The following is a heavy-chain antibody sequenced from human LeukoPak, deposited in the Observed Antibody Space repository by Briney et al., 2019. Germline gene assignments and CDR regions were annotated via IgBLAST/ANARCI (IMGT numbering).Heavy chain of an antibody. Sequence: GGSLILSCAASGFTFSSYGMSWVRQSPGRGLEWVSHLYRNGNTNYADSVEGRFTISRDSSNNILFLQMNNLRTEDSAVYYCARVLGTTDYFDYWGQGTLVAVSS. CDR1: GFTFSSYG. V-gene: IGHV3-53*01. J-gene: IGHJ4*02. D-gene: IGHD4-17*01. CDR2: LYRNGNT. CDR3: ARVLGTTDYFDY.